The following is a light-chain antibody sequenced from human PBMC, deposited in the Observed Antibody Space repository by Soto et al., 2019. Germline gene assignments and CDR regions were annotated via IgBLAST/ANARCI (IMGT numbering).Light chain of an antibody. CDR3: QQYAGSPRT. CDR1: QSVDIN. J-gene: IGKJ1*01. CDR2: DAS. Sequence: EIVMTQSPATLSLSPGDRVTLSCGASQSVDINLAWYQQKPGQAPRLLISDASNRAADIPDRFSGSGSGTDFTLTINRLEPEDFAVYYCQQYAGSPRTFGQGTKVDIK. V-gene: IGKV3D-20*01.